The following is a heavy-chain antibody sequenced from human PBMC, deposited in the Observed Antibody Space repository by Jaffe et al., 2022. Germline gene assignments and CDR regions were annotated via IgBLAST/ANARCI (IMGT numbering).Heavy chain of an antibody. D-gene: IGHD6-19*01. Sequence: QVQLVQSGAEVKKPGASVKVSCKASGYTFTSYAMHWVRQAPGQRLEWMGWINAGNGNTKYSQKFQGRVTITRDTSASTAYMELSSLRSEDTAVYYCARDWGGSGWYTLPPDYWGQGTLVTVSS. V-gene: IGHV1-3*01. J-gene: IGHJ4*02. CDR3: ARDWGGSGWYTLPPDY. CDR2: INAGNGNT. CDR1: GYTFTSYA.